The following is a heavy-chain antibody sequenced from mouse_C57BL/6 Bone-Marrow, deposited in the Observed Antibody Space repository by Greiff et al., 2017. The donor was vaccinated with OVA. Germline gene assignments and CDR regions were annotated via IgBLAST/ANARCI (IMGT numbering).Heavy chain of an antibody. J-gene: IGHJ3*01. CDR1: GYTFTSYW. V-gene: IGHV1-61*01. D-gene: IGHD2-1*01. Sequence: QVQLQQPGAELVRPGSSVKLSCKASGYTFTSYWMDWVKQRPGQGLEWIGNIYPSDSETHYNQKFTDKATLTVDKSSSTAYMQLSSLASEDSAVYYCARELPFAYWGRGTLVTVSA. CDR3: ARELPFAY. CDR2: IYPSDSET.